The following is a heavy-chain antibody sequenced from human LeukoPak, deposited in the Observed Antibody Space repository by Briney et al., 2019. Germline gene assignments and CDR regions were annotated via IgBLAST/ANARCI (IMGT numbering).Heavy chain of an antibody. CDR1: GGSISSYY. J-gene: IGHJ5*02. Sequence: PSETLSLTCSVSGGSISSYYWSWIRQPPGKGLEWIGYMHYSGSTNYNPSLKSRVTISLNTSKNQFSLKLSSVTAADTAVYYCARWRGERGLWTWGQGTLVTVSS. V-gene: IGHV4-59*01. D-gene: IGHD1-1*01. CDR3: ARWRGERGLWT. CDR2: MHYSGST.